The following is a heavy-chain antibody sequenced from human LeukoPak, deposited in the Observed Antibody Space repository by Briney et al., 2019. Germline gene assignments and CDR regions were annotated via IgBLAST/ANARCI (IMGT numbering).Heavy chain of an antibody. CDR1: GYTFTGYY. Sequence: ASVKVSCKASGYTFTGYYLHWVRQAPGQGLEWMGCVNPNSGITAYAQKFQGRVTITRNTSISTAYMELSSLRSEDTAVYYCAREDFYDSGSNDYWGQGTLVTVSS. V-gene: IGHV1-8*03. CDR2: VNPNSGIT. CDR3: AREDFYDSGSNDY. D-gene: IGHD3-22*01. J-gene: IGHJ4*02.